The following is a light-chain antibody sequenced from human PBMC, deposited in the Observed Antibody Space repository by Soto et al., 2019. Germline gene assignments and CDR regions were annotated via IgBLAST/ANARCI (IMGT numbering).Light chain of an antibody. CDR3: SSYTSSTSYV. CDR2: DVT. J-gene: IGLJ1*01. Sequence: QSVLTQPACVSGSTGQSITISCNGTSSDVGGYDYVSWYQQHPGKAPKLMIYDVTNRPSGVSNRFSGSKSGNTASLTISGLQAEDEASYYCSSYTSSTSYVFGTGTKVTVL. V-gene: IGLV2-14*01. CDR1: SSDVGGYDY.